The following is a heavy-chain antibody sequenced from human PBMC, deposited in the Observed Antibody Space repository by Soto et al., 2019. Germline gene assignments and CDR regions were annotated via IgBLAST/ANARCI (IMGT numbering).Heavy chain of an antibody. Sequence: SQRLSLTIVVSGACHKTRHWGSCVRQSPGMGLEWIGEICHSGTINYNPSLNSRLSISLDKSKNQFSLNLTCVTAADSAVYYCARVVVLDAEGDFASWGQGSLVTVSS. J-gene: IGHJ4*02. V-gene: IGHV4-4*02. CDR2: ICHSGTI. CDR3: ARVVVLDAEGDFAS. D-gene: IGHD2-15*01. CDR1: GACHKTRHW.